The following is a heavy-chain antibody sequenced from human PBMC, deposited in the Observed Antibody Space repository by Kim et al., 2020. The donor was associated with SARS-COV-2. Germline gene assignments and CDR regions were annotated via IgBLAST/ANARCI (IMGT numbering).Heavy chain of an antibody. V-gene: IGHV1-2*02. J-gene: IGHJ3*02. CDR3: XXEXXXSSGDDAFDI. D-gene: IGHD1-26*01. CDR1: GHTFTGYY. Sequence: ASVKVSCKASGHTFTGYYIHWVRQAPGQGLEWMGWINPNSGGTKYVQKXQGRXTXXXXXXXTTVYLELNRLTSDDTAXYYXXXEXXXSSGDDAFDI. CDR2: INPNSGGT.